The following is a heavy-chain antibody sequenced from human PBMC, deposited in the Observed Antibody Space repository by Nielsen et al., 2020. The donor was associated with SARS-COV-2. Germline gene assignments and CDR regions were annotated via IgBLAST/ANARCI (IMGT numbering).Heavy chain of an antibody. CDR3: ARLGSSSWYFDY. Sequence: GGSLRLSCAASGFSFDDYAMSWVRQGPGKGLEWVAGVNWNGGTRFYADSVKGRFTISRDNAKNSLYLQMNSLRAEDTAVYYCARLGSSSWYFDYWGQGTLVTVSS. D-gene: IGHD6-13*01. V-gene: IGHV3-20*04. J-gene: IGHJ4*02. CDR1: GFSFDDYA. CDR2: VNWNGGTR.